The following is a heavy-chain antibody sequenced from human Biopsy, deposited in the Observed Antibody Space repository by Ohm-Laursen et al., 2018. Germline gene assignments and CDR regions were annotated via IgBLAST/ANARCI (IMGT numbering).Heavy chain of an antibody. J-gene: IGHJ4*02. D-gene: IGHD1-26*01. V-gene: IGHV1-69*13. CDR1: GGTFSNYG. Sequence: ASVKVSCKTPGGTFSNYGVNWVRQAPGQGLEWMGGIIPMFGTANYAQMFQGRVTISADESTSTSYMELSSLTIEDTAIYYCARGPHSGSHSCFDYWGRGTLVTVSS. CDR2: IIPMFGTA. CDR3: ARGPHSGSHSCFDY.